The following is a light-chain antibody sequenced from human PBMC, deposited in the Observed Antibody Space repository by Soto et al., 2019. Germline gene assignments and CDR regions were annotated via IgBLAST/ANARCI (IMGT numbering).Light chain of an antibody. CDR1: QHVSSN. CDR2: RAS. J-gene: IGKJ2*01. Sequence: EIVMTQSPATLSVSPGGSATLSCRASQHVSSNLAWYRQKPGQATTLLIYRASTRSTGIPATFSGSGSGTEFTLTISSLQSEDFAVYYCQQYNKWPYTFGQGTKLEI. CDR3: QQYNKWPYT. V-gene: IGKV3-15*01.